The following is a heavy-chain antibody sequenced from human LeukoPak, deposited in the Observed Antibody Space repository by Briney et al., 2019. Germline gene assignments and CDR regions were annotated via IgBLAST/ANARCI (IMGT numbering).Heavy chain of an antibody. Sequence: GGSLRLSCAASGFTFSSYAMSWVRQAPGKGLEWVSAISGSGGSTYYADSVKGRFTISRDNSKNTLYLQMNSLRAEDTAVYYCAKEGGSHNYYYYYMDVWGKGTTVTVSS. D-gene: IGHD1-26*01. CDR1: GFTFSSYA. CDR2: ISGSGGST. CDR3: AKEGGSHNYYYYYMDV. J-gene: IGHJ6*03. V-gene: IGHV3-23*01.